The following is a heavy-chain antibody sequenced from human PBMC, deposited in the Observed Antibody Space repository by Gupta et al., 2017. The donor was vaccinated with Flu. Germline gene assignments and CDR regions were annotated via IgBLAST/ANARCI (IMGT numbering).Heavy chain of an antibody. D-gene: IGHD3-10*02. CDR3: ATGDYYVWEAGAH. Sequence: QVQLQESGPGLVKPSETLSLTCTVSRGPMNNYFWSWIRQPPGKGLEWIGYSYKDGSTSYNPSLESRISISADRSRNQFSLQLSSVTAADTAVYYCATGDYYVWEAGAHWGQGILVTVSS. J-gene: IGHJ4*02. CDR2: SYKDGST. CDR1: RGPMNNYF. V-gene: IGHV4-59*03.